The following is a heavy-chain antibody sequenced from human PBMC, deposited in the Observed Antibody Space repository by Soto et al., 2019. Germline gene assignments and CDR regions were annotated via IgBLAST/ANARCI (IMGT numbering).Heavy chain of an antibody. V-gene: IGHV3-30*18. J-gene: IGHJ6*02. CDR3: AKVLRSTYYDFWSGYYASLGDYYYGMDV. Sequence: GGTLRLSCAASGFTFSSYGMHWVRQAPGKGLEWVAAISYDGSNKYYADSVKGRFTISRDNFKNTLYLQMNSLRAEDTAVYYCAKVLRSTYYDFWSGYYASLGDYYYGMDVWGQGTTVTVS. CDR1: GFTFSSYG. D-gene: IGHD3-3*01. CDR2: ISYDGSNK.